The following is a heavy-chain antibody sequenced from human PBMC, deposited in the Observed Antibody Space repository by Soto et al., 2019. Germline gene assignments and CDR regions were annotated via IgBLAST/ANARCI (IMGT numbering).Heavy chain of an antibody. CDR2: INAGNGNT. V-gene: IGHV1-3*05. Sequence: QVQLVQYGAEEKKPGASVKVSCKASGYTFTSYAMHWVRQAPVQRLEWMGWINAGNGNTKYSQKIQGRVTITRDTAASTADMELSSLRSEDTAVYYCARSIVVVTALDYWGQGNLGTVSS. CDR1: GYTFTSYA. CDR3: ARSIVVVTALDY. J-gene: IGHJ4*02. D-gene: IGHD2-21*02.